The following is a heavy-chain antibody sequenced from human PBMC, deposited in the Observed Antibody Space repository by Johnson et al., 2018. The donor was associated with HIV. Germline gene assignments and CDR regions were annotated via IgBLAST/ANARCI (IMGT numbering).Heavy chain of an antibody. V-gene: IGHV3-66*02. CDR1: GFTVRSNY. CDR3: ARDRLYSSGWYGTDAFDI. D-gene: IGHD6-19*01. J-gene: IGHJ3*02. Sequence: EVQLVESGGGVVQPGGSLRLSCVASGFTVRSNYMSWVRQAPGKGLEWVSVIYSGGSTYYADSVKGRFTISRDNSKNTLYLQMNSLRAEDTAVYYCARDRLYSSGWYGTDAFDIWGQGTMVTVSS. CDR2: IYSGGST.